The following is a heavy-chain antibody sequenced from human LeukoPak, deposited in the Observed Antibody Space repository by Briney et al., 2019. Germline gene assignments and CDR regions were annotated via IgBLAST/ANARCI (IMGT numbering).Heavy chain of an antibody. CDR1: GGSISSSNW. CDR3: ASLITMVRGVIPL. D-gene: IGHD3-10*01. Sequence: SETLSLTCAVSGGSISSSNWWSWVRQPPGKGLEWIGEIYHSGSTNYNPSLKSRVTISVDKSKNQFSLKLSSVTAADTAVYYCASLITMVRGVIPLWGQGTLVTVSS. J-gene: IGHJ4*02. CDR2: IYHSGST. V-gene: IGHV4-4*02.